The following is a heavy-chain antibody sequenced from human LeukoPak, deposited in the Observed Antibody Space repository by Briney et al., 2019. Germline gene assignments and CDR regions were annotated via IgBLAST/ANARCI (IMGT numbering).Heavy chain of an antibody. D-gene: IGHD3-10*01. Sequence: PGGSLRLSCAASGFTFSSYAMSWVRQAPGKGLEWVLAISGSGGSTYYADSVKGRFTISRDNSKNTLYLQMNSLRAEDTAVYYCAKVGYYYGSGSPSNYFDYWGQGTLVTVSS. CDR2: ISGSGGST. CDR3: AKVGYYYGSGSPSNYFDY. CDR1: GFTFSSYA. V-gene: IGHV3-23*01. J-gene: IGHJ4*02.